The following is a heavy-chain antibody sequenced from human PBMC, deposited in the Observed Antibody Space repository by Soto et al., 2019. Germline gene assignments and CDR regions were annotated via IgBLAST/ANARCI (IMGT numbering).Heavy chain of an antibody. D-gene: IGHD3-22*01. Sequence: GGSLRLSCAASGFTFSSYWMHWVRQAPGKGLVWVSRINSDGSSTSYADSVKGRFTISRDNAKNTLYLQMNSLRAEDTAVYYCARDMRPRYYYDSSGYYGEAVGYWGQGTLVTVSS. CDR3: ARDMRPRYYYDSSGYYGEAVGY. V-gene: IGHV3-74*01. J-gene: IGHJ4*02. CDR2: INSDGSST. CDR1: GFTFSSYW.